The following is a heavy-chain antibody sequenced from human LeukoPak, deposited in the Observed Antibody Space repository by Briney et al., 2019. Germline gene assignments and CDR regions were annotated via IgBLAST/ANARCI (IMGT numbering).Heavy chain of an antibody. CDR3: ARDRWLQSQRYFDY. CDR2: ISSSGSTI. CDR1: GFTFSSYE. J-gene: IGHJ4*02. D-gene: IGHD5-24*01. V-gene: IGHV3-48*03. Sequence: GGSLRLSCAASGFTFSSYEMNWVRQAPGKGLEWVSYISSSGSTIYYADSVKGRFTISRDNAKNSLYLQMDSLRAEDTAVYYCARDRWLQSQRYFDYWGQGILVTVSS.